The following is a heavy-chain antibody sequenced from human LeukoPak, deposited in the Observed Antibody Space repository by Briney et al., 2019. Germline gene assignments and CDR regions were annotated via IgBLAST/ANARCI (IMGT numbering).Heavy chain of an antibody. D-gene: IGHD3-16*01. Sequence: SETLSLTCTVSGGSISSSSYYWGWIRQPPGKGLEWIGSIYYSGSTYYNPSLKSRFTISVDTSKNQFSLKLSSVTAAGTAVYYCARSTYYDYVWGSFHPNYYYMDVWGKGTTVTVSS. J-gene: IGHJ6*03. V-gene: IGHV4-39*07. CDR2: IYYSGST. CDR3: ARSTYYDYVWGSFHPNYYYMDV. CDR1: GGSISSSSYY.